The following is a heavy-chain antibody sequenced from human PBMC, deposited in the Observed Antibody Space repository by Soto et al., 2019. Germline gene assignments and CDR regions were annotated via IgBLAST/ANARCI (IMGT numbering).Heavy chain of an antibody. CDR2: IYYSGST. CDR3: ARAVDTAMVTIWFDP. V-gene: IGHV4-31*03. CDR1: GGSISSGGYY. J-gene: IGHJ5*02. D-gene: IGHD5-18*01. Sequence: QVQLQESGPGLVKPSQTLSLTCTVSGGSISSGGYYWSWIRQHPGKGLEWIGYIYYSGSTYYNPSLKSRVTISVYTSKNQFSLKLSSVTAADTAVYYCARAVDTAMVTIWFDPWGQGTLVTVSS.